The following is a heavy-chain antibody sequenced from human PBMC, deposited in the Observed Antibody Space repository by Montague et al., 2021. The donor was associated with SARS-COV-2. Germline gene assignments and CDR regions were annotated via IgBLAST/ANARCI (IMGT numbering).Heavy chain of an antibody. CDR1: GDSISTYY. D-gene: IGHD3-22*01. Sequence: SETLSLTCTASGDSISTYYWSWIRQPPGKGLEWIGYIYYNGYTNYNPSLKSRVTISVDTSKNQFSLRLSSVTAADTAVYYYARGGYYDYAFDIWGQGTMVTVSS. CDR2: IYYNGYT. V-gene: IGHV4-59*01. CDR3: ARGGYYDYAFDI. J-gene: IGHJ3*02.